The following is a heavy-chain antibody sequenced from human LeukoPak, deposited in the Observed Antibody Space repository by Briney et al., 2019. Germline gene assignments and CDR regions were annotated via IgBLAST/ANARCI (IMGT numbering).Heavy chain of an antibody. V-gene: IGHV3-30*03. D-gene: IGHD5-12*01. CDR1: GVTFISYG. CDR3: TTKVIRGNSGDDYDD. CDR2: ISSDGNDK. J-gene: IGHJ4*02. Sequence: GGSLRLSCAASGVTFISYGMHWVRQAPGKGLEWVALISSDGNDKLYGDSVRGRFTLSRDDSKSTLYLQMNSLRAEDTAVYYCTTKVIRGNSGDDYDDWGQGTLVTVSS.